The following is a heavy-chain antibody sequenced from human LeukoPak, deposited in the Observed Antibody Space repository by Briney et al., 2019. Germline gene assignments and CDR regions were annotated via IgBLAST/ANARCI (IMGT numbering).Heavy chain of an antibody. J-gene: IGHJ4*02. CDR3: ARQDHSSSWAY. Sequence: GASLKISCKGSGSSFTTYWIAWVRPLPGKGLECMGIIYPGDSDTRYSPSFQGQVTISADKSISTAYLQWSSLKASDTAMYYCARQDHSSSWAYWGQGTLVTVSS. CDR1: GSSFTTYW. V-gene: IGHV5-51*01. D-gene: IGHD6-13*01. CDR2: IYPGDSDT.